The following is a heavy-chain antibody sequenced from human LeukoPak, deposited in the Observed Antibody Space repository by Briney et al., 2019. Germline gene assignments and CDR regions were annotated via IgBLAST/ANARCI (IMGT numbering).Heavy chain of an antibody. Sequence: SVKVSCKASGGTISSYAISWVRQAPGQGLEWMGGIIPIFGTANYAQKFQGRVTITADESTSTAYMELSSLRSEDTAVYYCARDFDYSNYPNWFDPWGQGTLVTVSS. D-gene: IGHD4-11*01. CDR1: GGTISSYA. CDR3: ARDFDYSNYPNWFDP. CDR2: IIPIFGTA. J-gene: IGHJ5*02. V-gene: IGHV1-69*13.